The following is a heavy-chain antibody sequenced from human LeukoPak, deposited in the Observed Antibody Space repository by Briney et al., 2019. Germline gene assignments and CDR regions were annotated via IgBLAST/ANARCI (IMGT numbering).Heavy chain of an antibody. CDR1: GYTFTGYD. Sequence: ASVKVSCKASGYTFTGYDINWVRQATGQGLEWMGWMNPNSGNTGYAQKIQGRVTITRNTSISTAYMELSSLRSEDTAVYYCARAYYDSSGYYWLTFDYWGQGTLVTVSS. D-gene: IGHD3-22*01. J-gene: IGHJ4*02. V-gene: IGHV1-8*03. CDR3: ARAYYDSSGYYWLTFDY. CDR2: MNPNSGNT.